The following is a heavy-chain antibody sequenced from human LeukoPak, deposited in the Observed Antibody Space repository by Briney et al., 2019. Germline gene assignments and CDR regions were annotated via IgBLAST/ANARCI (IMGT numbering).Heavy chain of an antibody. V-gene: IGHV3-74*01. CDR3: TRGNSGPDY. Sequence: GGSLRLSCAASGFTFSSSWMHWVRQAPGQGLVWVSRINSDGSSKVHADSVKGRFTISRDNAKNTLYLQMNSLRADDTALYYCTRGNSGPDYWGQGTLVTVPS. D-gene: IGHD5-12*01. J-gene: IGHJ4*02. CDR1: GFTFSSSW. CDR2: INSDGSSK.